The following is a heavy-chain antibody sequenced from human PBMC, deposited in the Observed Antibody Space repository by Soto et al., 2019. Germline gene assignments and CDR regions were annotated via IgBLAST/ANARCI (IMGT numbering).Heavy chain of an antibody. V-gene: IGHV4-61*01. CDR2: IYYSGST. Sequence: ETLSLTCTVSGGSVSSGSYYWSWIRQPPGKGLEWIGYIYYSGSTNYNPSLKSRVTISVDTSKNQFSLKLSSVTAADTAVYYCAREWYYYDSSGYSVSGYYDYGMDVWGQGTTVTVS. CDR1: GGSVSSGSYY. J-gene: IGHJ6*02. CDR3: AREWYYYDSSGYSVSGYYDYGMDV. D-gene: IGHD3-22*01.